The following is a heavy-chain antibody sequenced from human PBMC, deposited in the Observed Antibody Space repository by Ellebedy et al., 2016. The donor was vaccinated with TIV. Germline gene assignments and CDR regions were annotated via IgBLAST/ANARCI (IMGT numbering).Heavy chain of an antibody. CDR1: GGSIDSNY. J-gene: IGHJ6*02. D-gene: IGHD2-15*01. Sequence: MPSETLSLTCTVSGGSIDSNYWSWIRQPPGKGLEWIGYIHYSGSIRYNPSLRSRVTISIERTKNRFSLRLSSVTAADSAVYYCARGVGQYCSGCSCNRHYYYYGMDVWGHGTTVTVS. CDR2: IHYSGSI. CDR3: ARGVGQYCSGCSCNRHYYYYGMDV. V-gene: IGHV4-59*01.